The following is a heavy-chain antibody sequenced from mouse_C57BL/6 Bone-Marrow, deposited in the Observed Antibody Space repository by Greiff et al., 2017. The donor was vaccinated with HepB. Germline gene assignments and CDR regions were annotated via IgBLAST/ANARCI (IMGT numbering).Heavy chain of an antibody. CDR2: IDPETGGT. J-gene: IGHJ3*01. Sequence: QVQLQESGAELVRPGASVTLSCKASGYTFTDYEMHWVKQTPVHGLEWIGAIDPETGGTAYNQKFKGKAILTADKSSSTAYMELRSLTSEDSAVYYCTRSVNYGWFAYWGQGTLVTVSA. D-gene: IGHD1-1*01. CDR1: GYTFTDYE. V-gene: IGHV1-15*01. CDR3: TRSVNYGWFAY.